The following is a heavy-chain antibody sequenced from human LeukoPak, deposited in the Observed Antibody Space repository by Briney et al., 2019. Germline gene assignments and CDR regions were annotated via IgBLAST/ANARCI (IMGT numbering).Heavy chain of an antibody. V-gene: IGHV1-69*06. J-gene: IGHJ4*02. CDR2: IIPIFGTA. CDR3: AVCDGSGSYSFDY. CDR1: GGTFSSYA. Sequence: WASVKVSCKASGGTFSSYAISWVRQAPGQGLEWMGGIIPIFGTANYAQKFQGRVTITADKSTSTAYMELSSLRSEDTAVYYCAVCDGSGSYSFDYWGQGTLVTVSS. D-gene: IGHD3-10*01.